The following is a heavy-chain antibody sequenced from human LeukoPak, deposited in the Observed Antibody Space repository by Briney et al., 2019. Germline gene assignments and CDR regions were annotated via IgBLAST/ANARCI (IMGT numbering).Heavy chain of an antibody. CDR1: GGSISSHY. D-gene: IGHD6-13*01. Sequence: SETLSLTCTVSGGSISSHYWSWIRQPPGKGLEWIGYIYYSGSSNYNPSLKSRVTISVDTSKNQFSLKLSSVTAADTAVYYCASGPENSSSWYLRYYYYYMDVWGKGTTVTVSS. CDR2: IYYSGSS. V-gene: IGHV4-59*11. CDR3: ASGPENSSSWYLRYYYYYMDV. J-gene: IGHJ6*03.